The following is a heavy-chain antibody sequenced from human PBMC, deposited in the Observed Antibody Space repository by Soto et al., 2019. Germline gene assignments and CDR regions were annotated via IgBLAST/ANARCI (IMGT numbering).Heavy chain of an antibody. J-gene: IGHJ4*02. V-gene: IGHV1-69*13. D-gene: IGHD4-17*01. CDR1: GGTFSTFG. CDR3: AKSAPMDAGDKYYYDF. CDR2: IIPFFGTA. Sequence: SVKVSCKASGGTFSTFGISWVRQAPGQGLEWMGGIIPFFGTARYSQKFEDRITITADESTNTVYMDLRSLTSEDTAIYYCAKSAPMDAGDKYYYDFWGQGALVTAPQ.